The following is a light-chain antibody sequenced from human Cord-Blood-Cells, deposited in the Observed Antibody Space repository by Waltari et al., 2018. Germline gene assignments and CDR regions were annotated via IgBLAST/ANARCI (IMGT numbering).Light chain of an antibody. J-gene: IGLJ1*01. CDR3: CSYAGSYNYV. Sequence: QSALTQPRSVSGSPGQSVTISCTGTSSDVGGYNYVSWYQQHPGKAPKLMIYDVSKRPSGVPDRFSGSKSGNTASLTISGLQAEDEADYYSCSYAGSYNYVFGTGTKVTVL. CDR1: SSDVGGYNY. CDR2: DVS. V-gene: IGLV2-11*01.